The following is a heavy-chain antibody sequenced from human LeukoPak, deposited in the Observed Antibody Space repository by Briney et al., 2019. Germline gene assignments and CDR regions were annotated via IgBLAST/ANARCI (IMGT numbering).Heavy chain of an antibody. V-gene: IGHV1-18*01. Sequence: GASVKVSCKASGYTFTSYGISWARQAPGQGLEWMGWISAYNGNTNYAQKLQGRVTMTTDTSTSTAYMELRSLRSDDTAVYYCARDGYSGSPRVWFDPWGQGTLVTVSS. CDR3: ARDGYSGSPRVWFDP. CDR2: ISAYNGNT. D-gene: IGHD1-26*01. J-gene: IGHJ5*02. CDR1: GYTFTSYG.